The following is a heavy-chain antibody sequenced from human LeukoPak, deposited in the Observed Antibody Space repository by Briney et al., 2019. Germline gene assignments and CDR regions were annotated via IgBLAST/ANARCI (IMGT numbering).Heavy chain of an antibody. D-gene: IGHD3-10*01. CDR3: ARVIGFGELSLGY. CDR1: GYTFTSFG. Sequence: ASVKVSCKGSGYTFTSFGINWVRQAPGQGLEWMGWINPNSGGTNYAQKFQGRVTMTRDTSISTAYMELSRLRSDDTAVYYCARVIGFGELSLGYWGQGTLVTVSS. J-gene: IGHJ4*02. CDR2: INPNSGGT. V-gene: IGHV1-2*02.